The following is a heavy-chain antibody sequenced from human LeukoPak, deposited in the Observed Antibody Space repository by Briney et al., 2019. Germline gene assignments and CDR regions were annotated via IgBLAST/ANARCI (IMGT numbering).Heavy chain of an antibody. V-gene: IGHV4-59*01. D-gene: IGHD6-19*01. CDR2: IHHNGRT. CDR1: GGSMSSYY. CDR3: ARGYSSGWYVGWFDP. Sequence: SETLSLTCTVSGGSMSSYYWSWFRRPPGQGLEWIADIHHNGRTNYNPSLRSRVTISLDTSENQFSLKVTSLTAADTAVYYCARGYSSGWYVGWFDPWGQGTRVIVSS. J-gene: IGHJ5*02.